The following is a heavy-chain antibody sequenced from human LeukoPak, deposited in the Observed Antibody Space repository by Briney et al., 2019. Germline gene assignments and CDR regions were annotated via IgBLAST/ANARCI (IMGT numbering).Heavy chain of an antibody. D-gene: IGHD4-23*01. J-gene: IGHJ4*02. CDR3: ARHWWRYGGNEYQVPFDY. CDR2: IYPSDSDT. CDR1: GYSFTSYW. Sequence: GESLKISCKGSGYSFTSYWIGWVRQMPGKGLEWMGTIYPSDSDTRYSPSYQGQVTISADKSISTAYLQWSSLKASDTAMYYCARHWWRYGGNEYQVPFDYWGQGTLVTVSS. V-gene: IGHV5-51*01.